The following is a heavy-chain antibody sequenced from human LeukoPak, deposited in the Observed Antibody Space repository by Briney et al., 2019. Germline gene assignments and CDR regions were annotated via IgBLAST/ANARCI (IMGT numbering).Heavy chain of an antibody. CDR3: ARARSSYGYGDAFDI. CDR1: GFSFSAYA. J-gene: IGHJ3*02. D-gene: IGHD5-18*01. CDR2: ISYDGSSK. Sequence: QTGGSLRLSCAASGFSFSAYAMHWVRQSPGKGLEWVAVISYDGSSKYYADSAKGRFTISRDNSKNTLYLQMNSLRAEDTAVYYCARARSSYGYGDAFDIWGQGTMVTVSS. V-gene: IGHV3-30*19.